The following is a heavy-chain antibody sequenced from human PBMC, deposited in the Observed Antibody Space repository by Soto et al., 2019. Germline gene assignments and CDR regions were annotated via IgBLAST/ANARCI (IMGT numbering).Heavy chain of an antibody. V-gene: IGHV1-18*01. J-gene: IGHJ3*02. CDR2: ISAYNGNT. CDR1: GYTFTSYG. CDR3: ARDGRRGYSGYDDAFDI. Sequence: QVQLVQSGAEVKKPGASVKVSCKASGYTFTSYGISWVRQAPGQGLEWMGWISAYNGNTNYAQKLQGRVTMTTDTSXSXXYMELRSLRSDDTAVYYCARDGRRGYSGYDDAFDIWGQGTMVTVSS. D-gene: IGHD5-12*01.